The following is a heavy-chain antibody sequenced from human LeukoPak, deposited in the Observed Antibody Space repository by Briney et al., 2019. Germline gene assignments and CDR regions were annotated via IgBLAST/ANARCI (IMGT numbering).Heavy chain of an antibody. J-gene: IGHJ2*01. D-gene: IGHD3-16*01. V-gene: IGHV4-34*01. CDR3: AREVPVLSLRYFDL. Sequence: SETLSLTCAVYDGSFNGYYWSWIRQPPEKGLEWIGEINHTGSTKYNPSLKSRVTISSDMSQNQLSLKLTSVTAADTAVYFCAREVPVLSLRYFDLWGRGTLVTVSS. CDR2: INHTGST. CDR1: DGSFNGYY.